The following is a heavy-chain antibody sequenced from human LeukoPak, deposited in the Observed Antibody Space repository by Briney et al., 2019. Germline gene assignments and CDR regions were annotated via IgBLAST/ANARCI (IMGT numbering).Heavy chain of an antibody. CDR1: GFTFSSYT. V-gene: IGHV3-21*01. J-gene: IGHJ3*02. Sequence: PGGSLRLSCAASGFTFSSYTMNWVRQAPGKGLEWVSSISSSSSYIYYADSVKGRFTISRDNSKNTLYLQMNSLRAEDTAVYYCARVGKIVGAPNIWGQGTMVTVSS. CDR3: ARVGKIVGAPNI. D-gene: IGHD1-26*01. CDR2: ISSSSSYI.